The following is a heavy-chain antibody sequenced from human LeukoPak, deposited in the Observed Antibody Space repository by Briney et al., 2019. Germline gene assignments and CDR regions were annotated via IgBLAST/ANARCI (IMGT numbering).Heavy chain of an antibody. CDR3: AREVYYYDSSGYYGVDY. Sequence: GGSLRLSCAASGFTVSSNYMSWVRQAPGKGLEWVSVIYSGGSTYYADPVKGQFTISRDNSKNTLYLQMNSLRAEDTAVYYCAREVYYYDSSGYYGVDYWGQGTLVTVSS. CDR1: GFTVSSNY. D-gene: IGHD3-22*01. J-gene: IGHJ4*02. V-gene: IGHV3-66*02. CDR2: IYSGGST.